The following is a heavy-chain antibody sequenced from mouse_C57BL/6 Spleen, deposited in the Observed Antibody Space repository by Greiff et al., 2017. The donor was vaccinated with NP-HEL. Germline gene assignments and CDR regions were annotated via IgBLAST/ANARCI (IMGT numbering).Heavy chain of an antibody. J-gene: IGHJ3*01. CDR2: ISDGGSYT. V-gene: IGHV5-4*01. Sequence: EVKLMESGGGLVKPGGSLKLSCAASGFTFSSYAMSWVRQTPEKRLEWVATISDGGSYTYYPDNVKGRFTISRDNAKNNLYLQMSHLKSEDTAMYYCARDMITTKGFAYWGQGTLVTVSA. CDR3: ARDMITTKGFAY. D-gene: IGHD2-4*01. CDR1: GFTFSSYA.